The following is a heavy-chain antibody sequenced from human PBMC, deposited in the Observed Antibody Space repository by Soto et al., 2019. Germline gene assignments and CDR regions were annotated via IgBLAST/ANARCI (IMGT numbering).Heavy chain of an antibody. CDR3: ARAPYCSGGSCYGPGYDYMDV. D-gene: IGHD2-15*01. V-gene: IGHV1-46*03. CDR2: INPSGGST. Sequence: ASVKVSCKASGYTFTSYYMHWVRQAPGQGLEWMGIINPSGGSTSYAQKFQGRVTMTRDTSTSTVYMELSSLRSEDTAVYYCARAPYCSGGSCYGPGYDYMDVWGKGTTVTVSS. J-gene: IGHJ6*03. CDR1: GYTFTSYY.